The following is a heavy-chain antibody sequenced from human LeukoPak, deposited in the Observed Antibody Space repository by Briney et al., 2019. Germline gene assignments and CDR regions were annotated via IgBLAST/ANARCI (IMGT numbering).Heavy chain of an antibody. V-gene: IGHV3-66*01. Sequence: GGSLRLSCAASGIIFSNNYMSWVRQAPGRGLEWVSVIYSGGSTYYADSVKGRFTISRDNSKNTLYLQMNSLRAEDAAVYYCAREECSSTSCYSGNYWGQGTLVTVSS. CDR2: IYSGGST. CDR1: GIIFSNNY. J-gene: IGHJ4*02. CDR3: AREECSSTSCYSGNY. D-gene: IGHD2-2*02.